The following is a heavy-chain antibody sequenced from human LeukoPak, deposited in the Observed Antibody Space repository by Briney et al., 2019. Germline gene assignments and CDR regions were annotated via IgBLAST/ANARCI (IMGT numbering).Heavy chain of an antibody. J-gene: IGHJ4*02. D-gene: IGHD5-18*01. CDR3: AKDEGRGYSYGSAY. Sequence: PGGSLRLSCAASGFTFSSYAMSWVRQAPGKGLEWVSAISGSGGSTYYADSVKGRFTISRDNSKNTLYLQMNSLRAEDTAVYYCAKDEGRGYSYGSAYWGQGTLVTVSS. CDR2: ISGSGGST. V-gene: IGHV3-23*01. CDR1: GFTFSSYA.